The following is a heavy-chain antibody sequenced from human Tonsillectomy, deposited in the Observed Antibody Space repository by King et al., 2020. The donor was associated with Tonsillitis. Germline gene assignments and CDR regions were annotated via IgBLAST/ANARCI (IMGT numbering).Heavy chain of an antibody. CDR1: GFTFRSYS. CDR2: ISSSSSTI. J-gene: IGHJ6*02. Sequence: VQLVESGGGLVQPGGSLRLSCAASGFTFRSYSMNWVRQAPGKGLEWVSYISSSSSTIYYADSVRGRFTISRDNAKNSLYLQMNSLRAEDTAVYYCARDSCSSTSCPMHGMDVWGQGTTVTVSS. CDR3: ARDSCSSTSCPMHGMDV. V-gene: IGHV3-48*01. D-gene: IGHD2-2*01.